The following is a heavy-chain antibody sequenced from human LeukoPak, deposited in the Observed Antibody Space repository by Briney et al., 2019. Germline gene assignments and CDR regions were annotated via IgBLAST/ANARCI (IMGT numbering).Heavy chain of an antibody. CDR3: AKVEYSSNIPQH. CDR1: GFTFSGSA. Sequence: GGSLRLSCAASGFTFSGSAMSWVRQAPGKGLEGVSSISCSGGSTYYADSVKGRFTISRDNSKNTQYLQMNSLRAEDTAVYYCAKVEYSSNIPQHWGQGTLVTVSS. V-gene: IGHV3-23*01. CDR2: ISCSGGST. D-gene: IGHD6-6*01. J-gene: IGHJ1*01.